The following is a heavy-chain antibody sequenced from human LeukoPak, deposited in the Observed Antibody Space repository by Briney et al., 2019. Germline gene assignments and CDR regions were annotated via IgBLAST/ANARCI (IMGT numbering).Heavy chain of an antibody. Sequence: ASVKVSCKASGYTFTVYYIHWVRQAPGQGLEWMGWINPHSDDRNYAQRFQGRVTMTRDTSISTVYMELSGLTSDDTAVYYCVRDGPCSSTSCQNFDSWGQGALVTVSS. J-gene: IGHJ4*02. D-gene: IGHD2-2*01. CDR3: VRDGPCSSTSCQNFDS. V-gene: IGHV1-2*02. CDR2: INPHSDDR. CDR1: GYTFTVYY.